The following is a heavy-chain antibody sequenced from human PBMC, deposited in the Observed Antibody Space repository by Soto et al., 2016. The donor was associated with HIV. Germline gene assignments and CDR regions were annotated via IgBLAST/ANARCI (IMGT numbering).Heavy chain of an antibody. CDR2: MSVYNGNT. J-gene: IGHJ4*02. D-gene: IGHD2-21*01. Sequence: QVQLVQSGAEVKKPGASVKVSCKASGYTFNTYGINWVRQAPGQGLEWMGWMSVYNGNTDYARKFQGRVTMTSDRSTNTAYLELTSLISDDTAVYYCARGREDTAIPDYWGQGTLITVSS. CDR3: ARGREDTAIPDY. CDR1: GYTFNTYG. V-gene: IGHV1-18*01.